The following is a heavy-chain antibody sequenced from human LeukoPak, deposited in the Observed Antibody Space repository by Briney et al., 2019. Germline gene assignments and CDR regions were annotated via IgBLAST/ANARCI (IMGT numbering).Heavy chain of an antibody. CDR3: ARDSSAAATPHIDY. V-gene: IGHV4-31*03. CDR1: GGSISSGDYY. Sequence: SSQTLSLTCTVSGGSISSGDYYWNWIRQHPGKGLEWVGYIYYSGSTSYIPSLKIRVTISVDTSKNQFSLKLSSVTAADTAVYYCARDSSAAATPHIDYWGQGTLVTVSS. D-gene: IGHD2-15*01. J-gene: IGHJ4*02. CDR2: IYYSGST.